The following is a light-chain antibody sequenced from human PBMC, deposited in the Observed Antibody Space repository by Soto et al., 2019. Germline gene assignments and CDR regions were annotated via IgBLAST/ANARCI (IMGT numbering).Light chain of an antibody. CDR3: QQYGSSPPIT. Sequence: EIVLTQSPGSLSLSPRERATLSCRASQSVSSNHLAWYQQKPGQAPRLLIYDASSRATGIPDRFSGSGSGTDFTLTISRLEPEDFAVYYCQQYGSSPPITFGQGTRLEIK. CDR1: QSVSSNH. CDR2: DAS. V-gene: IGKV3-20*01. J-gene: IGKJ5*01.